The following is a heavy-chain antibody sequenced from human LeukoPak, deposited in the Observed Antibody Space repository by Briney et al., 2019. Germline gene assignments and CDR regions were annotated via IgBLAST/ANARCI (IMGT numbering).Heavy chain of an antibody. D-gene: IGHD4-23*01. CDR2: INTDGSST. V-gene: IGHV3-74*01. Sequence: GGSLRLSCAASGFTFSSYWMHWVRQAPGKGLVWVSRINTDGSSTYYADSVKGRFTISRDNAKNTLYLQMNTLRAGDTAVYYCARDHYGGNSDYWGQGTLVTVSS. J-gene: IGHJ4*02. CDR1: GFTFSSYW. CDR3: ARDHYGGNSDY.